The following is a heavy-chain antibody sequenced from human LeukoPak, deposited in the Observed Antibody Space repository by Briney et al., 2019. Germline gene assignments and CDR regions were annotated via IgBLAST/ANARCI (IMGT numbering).Heavy chain of an antibody. D-gene: IGHD3-22*01. J-gene: IGHJ4*02. V-gene: IGHV3-30*18. CDR3: AKSPYYYDSSGYYKDY. CDR2: ISFDGSNK. CDR1: GFTFSSYV. Sequence: GGSLRLSCAASGFTFSSYVMHWVRQAPGEGLEWVAVISFDGSNKYYGDSLKGRFTISRDNSKNTLYLQMNSLRGEDMAIYYCAKSPYYYDSSGYYKDYWGQGTLVTVSS.